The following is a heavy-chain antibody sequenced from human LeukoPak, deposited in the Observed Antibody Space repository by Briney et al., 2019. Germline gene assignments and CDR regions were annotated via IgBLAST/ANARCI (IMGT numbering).Heavy chain of an antibody. CDR1: GGSISSYY. CDR2: IYYSGST. J-gene: IGHJ3*02. V-gene: IGHV4-59*01. Sequence: PSETLSLTCTVSGGSISSYYWSWIRQPPGKGLEWIGYIYYSGSTNYNPSLKSRVTISVDTSKNQFSLKLSSVTAADTAAYYCARADGYCSGGSCYSAFDIWGQGTMVTVSS. D-gene: IGHD2-15*01. CDR3: ARADGYCSGGSCYSAFDI.